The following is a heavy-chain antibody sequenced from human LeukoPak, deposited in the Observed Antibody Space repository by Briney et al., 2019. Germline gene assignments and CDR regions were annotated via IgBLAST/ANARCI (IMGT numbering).Heavy chain of an antibody. CDR1: GGPISSYY. J-gene: IGHJ6*03. CDR2: IYYSGST. D-gene: IGHD1-1*01. Sequence: PSETLSLTCTVSGGPISSYYWRWIRQPPGKGVEWIGYIYYSGSTNYNPPLKSRVTISVDTSKSQFSLKLSSVTAADTAVYYCARAQPRAYYYYYYMDVWGKGTTVTVSS. CDR3: ARAQPRAYYYYYYMDV. V-gene: IGHV4-59*01.